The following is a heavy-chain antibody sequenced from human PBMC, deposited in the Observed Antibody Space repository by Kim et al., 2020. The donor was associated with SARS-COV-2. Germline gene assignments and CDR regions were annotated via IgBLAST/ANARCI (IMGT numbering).Heavy chain of an antibody. CDR3: ARLDSGYIPLDH. V-gene: IGHV4-31*03. Sequence: SETLSLTCTASGDSINSGYYYWSWIRQHPGKGLEWIGYIYNSESTYYNPSLKSRVTMSIDTSKNQFSLKLSSVTAADTAVYFCARLDSGYIPLDHWGLGTLVTVSS. D-gene: IGHD5-12*01. J-gene: IGHJ4*02. CDR2: IYNSEST. CDR1: GDSINSGYYY.